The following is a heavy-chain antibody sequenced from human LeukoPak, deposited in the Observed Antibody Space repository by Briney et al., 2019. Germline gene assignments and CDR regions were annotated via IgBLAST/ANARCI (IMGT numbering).Heavy chain of an antibody. V-gene: IGHV4-39*07. Sequence: SETLSLTCTVSGGSISTSSYYWGWVRQPPGKGLEWIGNIFYSGSTYYSPSLKSRVTISLDTSRNQFSLKLNSDCANSNGYGLVDIWGQGTMVTVSS. D-gene: IGHD3-10*01. CDR3: DI. CDR2: IFYSGST. J-gene: IGHJ3*02. CDR1: GGSISTSSYY.